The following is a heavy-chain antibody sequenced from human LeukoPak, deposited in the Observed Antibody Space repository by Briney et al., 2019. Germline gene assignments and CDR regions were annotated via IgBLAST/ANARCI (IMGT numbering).Heavy chain of an antibody. CDR2: IIPIFGTA. V-gene: IGHV1-69*06. CDR1: GGTFRTFA. J-gene: IGHJ4*02. D-gene: IGHD4-23*01. Sequence: GSSVKVSCKASGGTFRTFAISWVRQAPGQGLEWMGGIIPIFGTANCAQKFQGRVTITADKSTSTAYMELSSLRSEDTAVYYCAGAGGLIDYWGQGTLVTVSS. CDR3: AGAGGLIDY.